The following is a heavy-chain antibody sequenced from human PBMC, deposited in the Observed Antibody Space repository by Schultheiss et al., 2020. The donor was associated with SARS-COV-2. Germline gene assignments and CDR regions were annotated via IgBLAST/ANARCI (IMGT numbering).Heavy chain of an antibody. CDR1: GFTFSSYG. V-gene: IGHV3-30*18. CDR2: ISYDGSNK. D-gene: IGHD6-13*01. Sequence: GGSLRLSCAASGFTFSSYGMHWVRQAPGKGLEWVAVISYDGSNKYYADSVKGRFTISRDNSKNTLYLQMNSLRAEDTAVYYCAKDSSSWYGARAGYYYGMDVWGQGTTVTVSS. CDR3: AKDSSSWYGARAGYYYGMDV. J-gene: IGHJ6*02.